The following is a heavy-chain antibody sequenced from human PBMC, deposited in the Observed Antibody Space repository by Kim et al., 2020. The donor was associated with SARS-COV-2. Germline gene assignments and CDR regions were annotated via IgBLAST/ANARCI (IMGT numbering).Heavy chain of an antibody. Sequence: SETLSLTCTVSGGSISSYYWSWIRQPPGKGLEWIGYIYYSGSTNYNPSLKSRVTISVDTSKNQFSLKLSSVTAADTAVYYCARGFWSANYYYYYGMDVWGQGTTVTVSS. CDR2: IYYSGST. CDR1: GGSISSYY. J-gene: IGHJ6*02. CDR3: ARGFWSANYYYYYGMDV. V-gene: IGHV4-59*13. D-gene: IGHD3-3*01.